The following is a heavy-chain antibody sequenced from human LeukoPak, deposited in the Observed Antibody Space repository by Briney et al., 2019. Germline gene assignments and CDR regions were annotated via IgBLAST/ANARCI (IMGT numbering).Heavy chain of an antibody. CDR1: GFTVSSDY. D-gene: IGHD3-22*01. CDR3: ARAEYDSSLGFAY. CDR2: ISSGGST. V-gene: IGHV3-53*01. J-gene: IGHJ4*02. Sequence: GSLRLSCVASGFTVSSDYMSWVRQAPGKGLEWVSLISSGGSTYYADSVKGRFTISRDNSKNTLYLQMFSLRADDTAVYYCARAEYDSSLGFAYWGQGTLVTVSS.